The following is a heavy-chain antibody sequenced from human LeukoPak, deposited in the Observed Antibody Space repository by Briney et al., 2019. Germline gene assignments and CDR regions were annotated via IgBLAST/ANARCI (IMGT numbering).Heavy chain of an antibody. D-gene: IGHD3-9*01. CDR1: GFTFSDYY. J-gene: IGHJ4*02. CDR3: ARVWYDILTGYYSLDY. CDR2: ISSSGSTI. Sequence: GGSLRLSCAASGFTFSDYYMSWIRQAPGKGLXXXXXISSSGSTIYYADSVKGRFTISRDNAKNSLYLQMNSLRAEDTAVYYCARVWYDILTGYYSLDYWGQGTLVTVSS. V-gene: IGHV3-11*01.